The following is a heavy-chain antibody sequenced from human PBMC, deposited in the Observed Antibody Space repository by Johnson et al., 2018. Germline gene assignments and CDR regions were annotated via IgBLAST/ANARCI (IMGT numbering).Heavy chain of an antibody. Sequence: VQLVQSGGGVVQPGRSLKLSCAASGFTFSSYSMNWVRQAPGKGLEWVSSISSSSSYIYYADSVKGRFTISRDNAKNSLYLQMNSLRAEDTAVYYCARDSLGAFDIWGQGTMVTVSS. D-gene: IGHD3-16*01. J-gene: IGHJ3*02. V-gene: IGHV3-21*01. CDR3: ARDSLGAFDI. CDR1: GFTFSSYS. CDR2: ISSSSSYI.